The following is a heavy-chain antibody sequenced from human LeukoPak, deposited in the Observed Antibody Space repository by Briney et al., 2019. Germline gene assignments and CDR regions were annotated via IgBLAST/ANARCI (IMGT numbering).Heavy chain of an antibody. CDR3: ARDEHNYYDSSGYDY. V-gene: IGHV4-59*01. J-gene: IGHJ4*02. D-gene: IGHD3-22*01. CDR1: GGSIRNYY. Sequence: SETQSLTCTVSGGSIRNYYWSWIRQPPGKGLEWIGYVYYSGSTDYNPSLKSRVTISVDTSKNQFSLKVRSVTAADTAVYYCARDEHNYYDSSGYDYWGQGILVTVSS. CDR2: VYYSGST.